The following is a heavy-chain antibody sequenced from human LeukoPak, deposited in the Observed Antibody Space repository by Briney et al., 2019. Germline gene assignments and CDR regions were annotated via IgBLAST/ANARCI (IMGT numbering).Heavy chain of an antibody. CDR3: ARDRGSRGWYFDY. V-gene: IGHV1-2*02. CDR1: GYTFTGYY. CDR2: INPNSGGT. Sequence: ASVKVSCKASGYTFTGYYMHWVRQAPGQGLEWMGWINPNSGGTNYAQKLQGRVTMTTDTSTSTAYMELRSLRSDDTAVYYCARDRGSRGWYFDYWGQGTLVTVSS. D-gene: IGHD1-26*01. J-gene: IGHJ4*02.